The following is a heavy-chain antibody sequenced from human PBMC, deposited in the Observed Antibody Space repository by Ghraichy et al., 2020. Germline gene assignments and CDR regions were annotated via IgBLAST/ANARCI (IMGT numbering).Heavy chain of an antibody. J-gene: IGHJ4*02. Sequence: SETLSLTCTVSGDSISSTSYYWGWIRQPPGKGLEWIGSMYYNGNTYYNPSLKSRVSISVDTSKNQFSLKLRYMTAADSAIYYCASHVDTTMSTGLDHWGQGTLVTVSS. CDR3: ASHVDTTMSTGLDH. D-gene: IGHD5-18*01. V-gene: IGHV4-39*01. CDR2: MYYNGNT. CDR1: GDSISSTSYY.